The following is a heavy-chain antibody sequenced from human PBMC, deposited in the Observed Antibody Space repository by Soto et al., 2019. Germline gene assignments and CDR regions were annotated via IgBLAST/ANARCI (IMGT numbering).Heavy chain of an antibody. Sequence: QVKVVESGGGVVQPGRSLTLSCAASGFIFRKYGMHCVRQAPCKGLEWLAAIWYDVVNKHYADSVKGRFSTSRDNSKNTVYLQINSLSAEDTAVYYCARDQGEIVAAPIENNGLSNRLDSWGQGTLVTVSS. CDR1: GFIFRKYG. CDR3: ARDQGEIVAAPIENNGLSNRLDS. D-gene: IGHD5-12*01. V-gene: IGHV3-33*01. CDR2: IWYDVVNK. J-gene: IGHJ5*01.